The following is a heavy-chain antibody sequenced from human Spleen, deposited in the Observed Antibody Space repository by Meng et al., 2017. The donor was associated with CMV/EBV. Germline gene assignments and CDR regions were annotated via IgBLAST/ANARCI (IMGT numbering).Heavy chain of an antibody. V-gene: IGHV3-43*01. CDR3: ARDVGYLAFDY. Sequence: GESLKISCAASGFTFNDYTMHWVRQAPGKGLEWVSLISWDGDITYYADSVKGRSTISRDNSKSSLYLQLNSLRTEDTALYYCARDVGYLAFDYWGQGTLVTVSS. CDR1: GFTFNDYT. CDR2: ISWDGDIT. J-gene: IGHJ4*02. D-gene: IGHD2-15*01.